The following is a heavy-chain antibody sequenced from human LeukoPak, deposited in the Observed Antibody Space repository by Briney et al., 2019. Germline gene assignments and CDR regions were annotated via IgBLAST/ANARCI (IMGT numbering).Heavy chain of an antibody. CDR3: ARGPLSSSSTPYYYYMDV. Sequence: ASVKVSCKASGYTFTSYDINWVRQATGQGLEWIGWMNPNSGNTGYAQKFQGRVTMTRNTSISTAYMKLSSLRSEDTAVYYCARGPLSSSSTPYYYYMDVWGKGTTLTVSS. D-gene: IGHD6-6*01. J-gene: IGHJ6*03. V-gene: IGHV1-8*01. CDR1: GYTFTSYD. CDR2: MNPNSGNT.